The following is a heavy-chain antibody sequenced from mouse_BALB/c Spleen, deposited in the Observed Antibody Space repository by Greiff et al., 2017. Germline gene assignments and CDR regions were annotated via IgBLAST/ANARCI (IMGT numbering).Heavy chain of an antibody. V-gene: IGHV3-8*02. CDR3: ARGGYDDYYAMDY. D-gene: IGHD2-2*01. Sequence: EVKLVESGPSLVKPSQTLSLTCSVTGDSITSGYWNWIRKFPGNKLEYMGYISYSGSTYYNPSLKSRISITRDTSKNQYYLQLNSVTTEDTATYYCARGGYDDYYAMDYWGQGTSVTVSS. CDR2: ISYSGST. J-gene: IGHJ4*01. CDR1: GDSITSGY.